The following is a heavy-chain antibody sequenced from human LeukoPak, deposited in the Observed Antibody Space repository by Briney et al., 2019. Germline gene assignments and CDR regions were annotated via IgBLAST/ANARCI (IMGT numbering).Heavy chain of an antibody. D-gene: IGHD5-18*01. V-gene: IGHV3-48*03. CDR1: GFTFSSYE. CDR3: AKPTMNGYSYGYNY. CDR2: ISSSGSTI. J-gene: IGHJ4*02. Sequence: GGSLRLSCAASGFTFSSYEMNWVRQAPGKGLEWVSYISSSGSTIYYADSVKGRFTISRDNAKNSLYLQMNSLRAEDTAVYYCAKPTMNGYSYGYNYWGQGTLVTVSS.